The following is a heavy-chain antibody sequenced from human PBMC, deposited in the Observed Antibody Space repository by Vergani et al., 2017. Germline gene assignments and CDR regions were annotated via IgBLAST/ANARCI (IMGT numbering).Heavy chain of an antibody. Sequence: EVQLVESGGGLVQPGGSLRLSCAASGFTFSSYSMNWVRQAPGKGLEWVSYISSSSSTIYYADSVKGRFTISRDNAKNSLYLQMNSLRAEDTAVYYCASLEEMATIRDVWGKGTTVTVSS. J-gene: IGHJ6*04. CDR3: ASLEEMATIRDV. D-gene: IGHD5-24*01. CDR2: ISSSSSTI. V-gene: IGHV3-48*04. CDR1: GFTFSSYS.